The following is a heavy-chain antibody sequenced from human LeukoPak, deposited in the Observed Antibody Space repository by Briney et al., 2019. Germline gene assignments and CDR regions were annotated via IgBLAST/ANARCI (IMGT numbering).Heavy chain of an antibody. D-gene: IGHD2-8*01. CDR3: ARDYVYAFDY. Sequence: PGGSLRFSCAASGFSFSSYSINWVRQAPGKGLEWVSYISGDGNAKHYTDSVKGRFTISRDNAKNALYLQMNSLRAEDTAVYFCARDYVYAFDYWGQGTLVTVSS. CDR2: ISGDGNAK. J-gene: IGHJ4*02. CDR1: GFSFSSYS. V-gene: IGHV3-48*01.